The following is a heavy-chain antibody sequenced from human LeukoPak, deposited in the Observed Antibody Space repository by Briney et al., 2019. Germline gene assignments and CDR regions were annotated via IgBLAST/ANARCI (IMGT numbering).Heavy chain of an antibody. J-gene: IGHJ4*02. CDR2: IASDGSSA. V-gene: IGHV3-74*01. Sequence: GGSLRLSCAASGFTFSSYWMNWVRQAPGKGLVWVSRIASDGSSATYADSVKGRFSISRDNAKNTLYLQMNSLRVEDTAVYYCARGRPHGNDYWGQGTLVTVSS. CDR1: GFTFSSYW. D-gene: IGHD4-23*01. CDR3: ARGRPHGNDY.